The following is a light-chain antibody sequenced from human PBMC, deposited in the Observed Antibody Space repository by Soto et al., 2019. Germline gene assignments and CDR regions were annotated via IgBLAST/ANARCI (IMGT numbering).Light chain of an antibody. J-gene: IGLJ1*01. Sequence: SYELTQPPSVSVAPENTATDTCGGNNIGDKRVHWYRQKPGQAPVLLISYDSDRPSGIPERFSGSNSGNTATLTISRVEAGDEADYYCQVWDIMTDNYVFGGATKLTVL. V-gene: IGLV3-21*04. CDR2: YDS. CDR1: NIGDKR. CDR3: QVWDIMTDNYV.